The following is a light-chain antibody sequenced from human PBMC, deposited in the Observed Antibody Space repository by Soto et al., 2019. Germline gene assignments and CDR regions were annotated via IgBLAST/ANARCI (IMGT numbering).Light chain of an antibody. Sequence: DIQMTQSPSTLSASVGDRVTITCRASQSISSWLAWYQQKPGKDPKVLIYDASSLESGVPSRFSRSGSGTEFSLTISSLQPDDFATYYCQQYNNYWTFGQGTKV. CDR3: QQYNNYWT. V-gene: IGKV1-5*01. CDR1: QSISSW. CDR2: DAS. J-gene: IGKJ1*01.